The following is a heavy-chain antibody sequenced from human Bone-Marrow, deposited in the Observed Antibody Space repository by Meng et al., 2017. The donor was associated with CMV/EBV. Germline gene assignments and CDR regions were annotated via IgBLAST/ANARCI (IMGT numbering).Heavy chain of an antibody. V-gene: IGHV1-18*01. CDR2: TSAYNGNT. J-gene: IGHJ5*02. Sequence: ASVKVSCKASGYTFTSYGISWVRQAPGQGLEWMGWTSAYNGNTNYAQKLQGRVTMTTDTSTSTAYMELRSLRSDDTAVYYCARSYCSSTSCYWSDWFDPWGQGTLVTVSS. CDR1: GYTFTSYG. D-gene: IGHD2-2*01. CDR3: ARSYCSSTSCYWSDWFDP.